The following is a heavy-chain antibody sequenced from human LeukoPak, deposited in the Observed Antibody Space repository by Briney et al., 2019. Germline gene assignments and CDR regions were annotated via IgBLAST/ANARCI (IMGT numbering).Heavy chain of an antibody. CDR2: INPNSGGT. CDR1: GYTFTGYY. D-gene: IGHD3-22*01. V-gene: IGHV1-2*02. J-gene: IGHJ4*02. CDR3: ARGQKKYYYDSSGYYVRFDY. Sequence: GASVKVSCKASGYTFTGYYMHWVRQAPGQGLEWMGWINPNSGGTNYAQKFQGRVTMTRDTSISTAYMELSRLRSDDTAVYYCARGQKKYYYDSSGYYVRFDYWGQGTLVTVSS.